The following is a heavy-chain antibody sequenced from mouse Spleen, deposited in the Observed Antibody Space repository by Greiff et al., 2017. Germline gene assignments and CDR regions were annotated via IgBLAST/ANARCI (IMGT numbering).Heavy chain of an antibody. D-gene: IGHD2-13*01. Sequence: EVQVVESGGDLVKPGGSLKLSCAASGFTFSSYGMSWVRQTPDKRLEWVATISSGGSYTYYPDSVKGRFTISRDNAKNTLYLQMSSLKSEDTAMYYCARYYGDYGVDYWGQGTTLTVSS. CDR2: ISSGGSYT. CDR1: GFTFSSYG. V-gene: IGHV5-6*01. CDR3: ARYYGDYGVDY. J-gene: IGHJ2*01.